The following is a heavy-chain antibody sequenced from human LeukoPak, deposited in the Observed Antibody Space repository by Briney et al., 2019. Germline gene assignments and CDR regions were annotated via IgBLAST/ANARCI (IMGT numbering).Heavy chain of an antibody. V-gene: IGHV3-21*01. CDR3: ARSGYYYGSGKGYE. J-gene: IGHJ4*02. CDR1: GFTFSSYT. CDR2: ISGSSYYI. Sequence: GGSLRLSCVASGFTFSSYTMNWVRQTPGKGLEWVSSISGSSYYIYYADSVRGRFTISRDNAENSVYLQMNSLRAEDTAVYYCARSGYYYGSGKGYEWGQGTLVTVSS. D-gene: IGHD3-10*01.